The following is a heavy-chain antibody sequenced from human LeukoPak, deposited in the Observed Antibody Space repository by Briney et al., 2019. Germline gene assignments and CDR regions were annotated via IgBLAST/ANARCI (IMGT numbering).Heavy chain of an antibody. J-gene: IGHJ4*02. CDR3: ARTGYTSGWYVGSFDY. V-gene: IGHV5-51*01. CDR2: IYPGDSDT. Sequence: GESLKISCKGSGYSFTSYWVGWVRQMPGKGLEWMGIIYPGDSDTRYSPSFQGQVTISADKSISTAYLQWSSLKASDTAMYYCARTGYTSGWYVGSFDYWGQGTLVTVSS. D-gene: IGHD6-19*01. CDR1: GYSFTSYW.